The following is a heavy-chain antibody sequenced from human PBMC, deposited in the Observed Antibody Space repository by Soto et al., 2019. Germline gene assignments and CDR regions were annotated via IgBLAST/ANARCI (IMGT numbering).Heavy chain of an antibody. V-gene: IGHV3-21*01. D-gene: IGHD2-8*02. CDR1: GFTFSSYS. Sequence: GGSLRLSCAASGFTFSSYSMNWVRQAPGKGLEWVSSISSGSGYIYYADSVKGRFTISRDNAQNSLYLQMNSLRAEDTAVYYCARSLGYCNGGACAPYDCWGQGTLVTVSS. J-gene: IGHJ4*02. CDR2: ISSGSGYI. CDR3: ARSLGYCNGGACAPYDC.